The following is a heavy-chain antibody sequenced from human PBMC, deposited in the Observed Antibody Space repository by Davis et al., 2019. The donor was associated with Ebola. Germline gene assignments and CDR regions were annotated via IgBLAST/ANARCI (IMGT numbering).Heavy chain of an antibody. CDR1: GHTLSASS. CDR3: AIGGAPVY. V-gene: IGHV1-24*01. D-gene: IGHD1-26*01. Sequence: AASVKVSCKVSGHTLSASSLHWVRQAPGRGPEWVGGLDHEDGETLYAQKYQGRVTVTEDTSTDTGYMELSGLRFEDTAVYYCAIGGAPVYWGQGTLVSVLS. J-gene: IGHJ4*02. CDR2: LDHEDGET.